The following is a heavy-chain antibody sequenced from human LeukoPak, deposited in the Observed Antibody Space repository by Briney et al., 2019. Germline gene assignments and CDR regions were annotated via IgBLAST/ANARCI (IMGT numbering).Heavy chain of an antibody. V-gene: IGHV4-59*01. D-gene: IGHD2-15*01. CDR3: AREVGYCSGGSCYSYFDY. J-gene: IGHJ4*02. Sequence: SETLSLTCTVSGGSISSYYWSWIRQPPGKGLEWIGYIYYGGSTNYNPSLKSRVTISVDTSKNQFSLKLSSVTAADTAVYYCAREVGYCSGGSCYSYFDYWGQGTLVTVS. CDR1: GGSISSYY. CDR2: IYYGGST.